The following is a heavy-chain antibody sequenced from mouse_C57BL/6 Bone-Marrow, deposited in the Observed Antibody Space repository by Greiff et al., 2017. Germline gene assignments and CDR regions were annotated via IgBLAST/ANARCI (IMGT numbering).Heavy chain of an antibody. Sequence: QVQLQQPGAELVMPGASVKLSCKASGYTFTSYWMHWVKQRPGQGLEWIGEIDPSDSYTNYNQKFKGKATLTVDKSSSTAYMLLISLSSEDTAFYYSTSDVGGGLAYWGQGTLVTVSA. V-gene: IGHV1-69*01. CDR2: IDPSDSYT. D-gene: IGHD3-2*02. CDR1: GYTFTSYW. CDR3: TSDVGGGLAY. J-gene: IGHJ3*01.